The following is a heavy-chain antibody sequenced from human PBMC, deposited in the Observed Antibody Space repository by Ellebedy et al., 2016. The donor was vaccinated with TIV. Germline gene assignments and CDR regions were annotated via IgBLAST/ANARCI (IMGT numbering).Heavy chain of an antibody. CDR2: IVSSGREA. D-gene: IGHD3-3*01. CDR3: TRDGSEWSRDY. J-gene: IGHJ4*02. Sequence: GGSLRLSXAASGFTFSISGMTWVRQAPGKGPEWVATIVSSGREAYYADPLKGRFTISRDNAMNSVYLQLNSLSVEDTAVYYCTRDGSEWSRDYWGQGTLVTVSS. CDR1: GFTFSISG. V-gene: IGHV3-21*06.